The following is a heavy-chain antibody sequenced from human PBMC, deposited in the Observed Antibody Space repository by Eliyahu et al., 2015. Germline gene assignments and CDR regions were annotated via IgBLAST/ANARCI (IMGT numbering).Heavy chain of an antibody. CDR3: ARGDWNDGLAP. Sequence: QVQLQESGPGLVKPSQTLFLTCTVSGGSVNSGDYYWSWIRQPAGKGLEWIGRIFSSGTTNYNPSLKSRVAISLGPSEKQFSLKLTSMTAADTGVYYCARGDWNDGLAPWGQGILVTVSS. V-gene: IGHV4-61*02. CDR2: IFSSGTT. D-gene: IGHD1-1*01. CDR1: GGSVNSGDYY. J-gene: IGHJ5*02.